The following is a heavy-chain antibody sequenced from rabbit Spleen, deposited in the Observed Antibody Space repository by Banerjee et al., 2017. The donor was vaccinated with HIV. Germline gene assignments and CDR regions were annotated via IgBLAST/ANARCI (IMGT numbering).Heavy chain of an antibody. CDR1: GVSFSSSSY. V-gene: IGHV1S40*01. J-gene: IGHJ6*01. D-gene: IGHD8-1*01. CDR3: ARDSGTSFSSYGMDL. CDR2: IDSGSSGFT. Sequence: QSLEESGGDLVKPGASLTLTCTASGVSFSSSSYMCWVRQAPGKGPEWIACIDSGSSGFTYFATWAKGRFTISKTSSTTVTLQMTSLTAADTATYFCARDSGTSFSSYGMDLWGPGPLVTVS.